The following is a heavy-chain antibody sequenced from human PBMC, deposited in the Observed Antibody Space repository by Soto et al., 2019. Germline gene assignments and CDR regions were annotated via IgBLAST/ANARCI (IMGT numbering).Heavy chain of an antibody. V-gene: IGHV1-46*01. Sequence: ASVKVSCKASGFIFTNYYIHWVRQAPGQGLEWMAIINPLPTSGSTNYAQKFQGRVTVTRDTSTSTVYLELSSLRSDDAAVYYCARDLAAAAYWGQGTLVTVSS. J-gene: IGHJ4*02. D-gene: IGHD6-13*01. CDR2: INPLPTSGST. CDR3: ARDLAAAAY. CDR1: GFIFTNYY.